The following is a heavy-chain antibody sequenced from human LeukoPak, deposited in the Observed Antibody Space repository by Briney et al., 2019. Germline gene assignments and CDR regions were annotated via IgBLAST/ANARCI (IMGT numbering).Heavy chain of an antibody. CDR3: AKDRYSGYEMAFDY. J-gene: IGHJ4*02. CDR2: IHYSGST. D-gene: IGHD5-12*01. V-gene: IGHV4-39*02. CDR1: GGSISSSSYY. Sequence: SETLSLTCTVSGGSISSSSYYWGWIRQPPGKGLEWIGSIHYSGSTYYNPSLKSRVTISVDTSKNQFSLKLSSVTAADTAVYYCAKDRYSGYEMAFDYWGQGTLVTVSS.